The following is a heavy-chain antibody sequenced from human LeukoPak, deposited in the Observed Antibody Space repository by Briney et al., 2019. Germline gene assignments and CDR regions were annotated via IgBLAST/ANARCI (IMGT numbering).Heavy chain of an antibody. CDR1: GFTFSSYA. J-gene: IGHJ4*02. Sequence: PGGSLRLSCAASGFTFSSYAMSWVRQAPGKELERVSAISGSGGSTYYADSVKGRFTISRDNSTNTLYLQMNSLRAEDTAVYYCAKQTLSSSWSRAYWGQGTLVTVSS. D-gene: IGHD6-13*01. V-gene: IGHV3-23*01. CDR2: ISGSGGST. CDR3: AKQTLSSSWSRAY.